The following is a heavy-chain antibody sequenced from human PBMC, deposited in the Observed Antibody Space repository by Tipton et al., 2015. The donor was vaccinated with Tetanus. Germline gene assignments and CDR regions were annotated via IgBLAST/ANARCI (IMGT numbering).Heavy chain of an antibody. Sequence: SLRLSCAASGFNYNSYAMNWVRQAPGKGLEWVSTITESGGRTYFADAVKGRFTVSRDNSRNTLSLQMNGLRAEDTAVYYCARDFLVGYCAGAGCYSEEYWGPGILVTVSS. V-gene: IGHV3-23*01. D-gene: IGHD2-15*01. CDR1: GFNYNSYA. CDR2: ITESGGRT. J-gene: IGHJ4*02. CDR3: ARDFLVGYCAGAGCYSEEY.